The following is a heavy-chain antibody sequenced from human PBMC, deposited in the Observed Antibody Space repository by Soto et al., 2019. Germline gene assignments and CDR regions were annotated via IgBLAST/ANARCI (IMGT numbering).Heavy chain of an antibody. Sequence: LSLTCAVYGGSFSGYYWSWIRQPPGKGLEWIGEINHSGSTNYNPSLKSRVTISFDASKNEISLQVRSATAADAAVYYCARDLKEYCSDGKCNWFDPWGQGTMVTVSS. CDR3: ARDLKEYCSDGKCNWFDP. J-gene: IGHJ5*02. CDR2: INHSGST. D-gene: IGHD2-15*01. V-gene: IGHV4-34*01. CDR1: GGSFSGYY.